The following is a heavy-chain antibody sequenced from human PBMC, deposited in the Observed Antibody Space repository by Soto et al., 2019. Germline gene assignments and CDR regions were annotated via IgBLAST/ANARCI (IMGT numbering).Heavy chain of an antibody. Sequence: QVQLQESGPGLVKPSQTLSLTCTVSGGSISSGGYYWSWIRQHPGKGLEWIGYIYYSGSTYYNPSLKSRVTISVDTSKNQFSLKLSSVTAADTAVYYCARAVGWGIAVAGGAWYFDLWGRGTLVTVSS. V-gene: IGHV4-31*03. CDR2: IYYSGST. D-gene: IGHD6-19*01. CDR3: ARAVGWGIAVAGGAWYFDL. CDR1: GGSISSGGYY. J-gene: IGHJ2*01.